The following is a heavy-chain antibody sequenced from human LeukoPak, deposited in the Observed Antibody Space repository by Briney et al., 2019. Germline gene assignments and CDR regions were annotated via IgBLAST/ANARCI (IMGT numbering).Heavy chain of an antibody. J-gene: IGHJ4*02. CDR3: ARGRGWFGELLTSYFDY. CDR2: INHSGST. Sequence: SETLSLTCTVSGGSLSSGGYYWSWIRQPPGKGLEWIGEINHSGSTNYNPSLKSRVTISVDTSKNQFSLKLSSVTAADTAVYYCARGRGWFGELLTSYFDYWGQGTLVTVSS. V-gene: IGHV4-34*01. CDR1: GGSLSSGGYY. D-gene: IGHD3-10*01.